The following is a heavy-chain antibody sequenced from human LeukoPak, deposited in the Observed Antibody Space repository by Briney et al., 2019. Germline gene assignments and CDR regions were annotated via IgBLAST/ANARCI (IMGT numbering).Heavy chain of an antibody. Sequence: PSETLSLTCTVSGVSISSSTYYWGWIRQPPEKGLEWIGSIHYSGSPYYNSSLKSRVTMSVDTSKNQFSLKLSSVTAADTAVYYCARDLAAAGYFDYWGQGTLVTVSS. CDR2: IHYSGSP. J-gene: IGHJ4*02. CDR3: ARDLAAAGYFDY. CDR1: GVSISSSTYY. D-gene: IGHD6-13*01. V-gene: IGHV4-39*07.